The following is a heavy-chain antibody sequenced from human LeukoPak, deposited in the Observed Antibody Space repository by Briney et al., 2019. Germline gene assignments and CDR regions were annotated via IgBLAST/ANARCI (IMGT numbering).Heavy chain of an antibody. Sequence: SETLSLTCTVSGGSISSGDYYWSWIRQPPGKGLEWIGYIYYSGSTYYNPSLKSRVTISVDTSKNQFSLKLSSVTAADTAVYYCARQMTTVTRVGAFDIWGQGTMVTVSS. V-gene: IGHV4-30-4*01. D-gene: IGHD4-17*01. CDR1: GGSISSGDYY. J-gene: IGHJ3*02. CDR3: ARQMTTVTRVGAFDI. CDR2: IYYSGST.